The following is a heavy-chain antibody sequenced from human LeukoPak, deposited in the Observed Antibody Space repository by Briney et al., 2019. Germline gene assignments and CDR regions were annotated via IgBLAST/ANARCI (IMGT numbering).Heavy chain of an antibody. CDR1: GFTFSSYA. CDR3: ASRRDEYQLLFDAFDI. J-gene: IGHJ3*02. Sequence: PGGSLRLSGAASGFTFSSYAMSWLRQAPGKGLEWVSAISGSGGSTYYADSVKGRFTISRDNSKNTLYLQMNSLRAEDTAVYYCASRRDEYQLLFDAFDIWRQGTMVTLSS. CDR2: ISGSGGST. V-gene: IGHV3-23*01. D-gene: IGHD2-2*01.